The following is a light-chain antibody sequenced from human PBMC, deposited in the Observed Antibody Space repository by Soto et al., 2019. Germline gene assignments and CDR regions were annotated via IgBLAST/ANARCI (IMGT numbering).Light chain of an antibody. CDR2: AAS. CDR3: PQSDSNPWT. V-gene: IGKV1-39*01. Sequence: DIQMTQSPSSLSASVGDRVTITCRASQSISSYLNWYQQKPGKAPKLLIYAASSLQSGVPPRFSGSGSGTDFTLTISSLQPEDVATYSCPQSDSNPWTVGQGTKGDSK. J-gene: IGKJ1*01. CDR1: QSISSY.